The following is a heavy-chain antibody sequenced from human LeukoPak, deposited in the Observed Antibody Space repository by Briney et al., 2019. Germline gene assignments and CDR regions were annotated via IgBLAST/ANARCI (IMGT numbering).Heavy chain of an antibody. D-gene: IGHD3-9*01. CDR2: INHSGST. CDR3: ARRKLRYFDWLRTRNNNWFDP. V-gene: IGHV4-34*01. J-gene: IGHJ5*02. CDR1: GGSFSGYY. Sequence: PSETLSLTCAVYGGSFSGYYWSWIRQPPGKGLEWIGEINHSGSTNYNPSLKSRVTISVDTSKNQFSLKLSSVTAADTAVYYCARRKLRYFDWLRTRNNNWFDPWGQGTLVTVSS.